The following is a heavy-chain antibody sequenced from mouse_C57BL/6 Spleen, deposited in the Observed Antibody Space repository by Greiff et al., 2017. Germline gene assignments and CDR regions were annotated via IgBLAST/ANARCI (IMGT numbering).Heavy chain of an antibody. CDR1: GFTFSSYG. J-gene: IGHJ3*01. Sequence: EVKLVESGGDLVKPGGSLKLSCAASGFTFSSYGMSWVRQTPDKRLEWVATISSGGSYTYYPDSVKGRFTISRDNATNTLYLQMSSLKSEDTAMYYCARHGDGNVAGFAYWGQGTLVTVSA. CDR3: ARHGDGNVAGFAY. CDR2: ISSGGSYT. V-gene: IGHV5-6*01. D-gene: IGHD2-1*01.